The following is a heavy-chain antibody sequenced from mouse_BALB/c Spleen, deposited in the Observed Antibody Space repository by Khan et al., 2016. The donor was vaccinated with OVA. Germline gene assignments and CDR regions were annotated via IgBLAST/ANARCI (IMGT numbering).Heavy chain of an antibody. Sequence: QVQLKESGPGLVAPSQSLSITCTVTGFSLTSYGVSWVRQPPGKGLEWLGVIWGDGNTNYHSALISRLSISKDNSKSQVFLKLNSLQTDDTATYYCAIKGYCGYGNAWFAYWGQGTLVTVSA. CDR1: GFSLTSYG. D-gene: IGHD1-2*01. CDR3: AIKGYCGYGNAWFAY. J-gene: IGHJ3*01. V-gene: IGHV2-3*01. CDR2: IWGDGNT.